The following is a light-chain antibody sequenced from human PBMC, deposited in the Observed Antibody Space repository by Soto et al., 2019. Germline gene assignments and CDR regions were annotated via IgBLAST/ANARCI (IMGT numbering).Light chain of an antibody. V-gene: IGKV3-15*01. CDR1: QSVSSS. CDR3: QQYGSSPLYT. CDR2: DAS. J-gene: IGKJ2*01. Sequence: EIVMTQSPATLSVSPGERATLSCRASQSVSSSLAWYQQKPGQAPRLLIYDASTRATGIPARFSGSGSGTEFTLTISRLEPEDFAVYYCQQYGSSPLYTFGQGTKLEIK.